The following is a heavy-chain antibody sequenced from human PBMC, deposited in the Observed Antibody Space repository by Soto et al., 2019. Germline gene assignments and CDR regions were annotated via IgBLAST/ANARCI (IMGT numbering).Heavy chain of an antibody. D-gene: IGHD1-7*01. Sequence: QVQLQESGPGLVKPSGTLSLTCAVSGGSFTSNNWWTWVRQPPGQGQEWIGEIYRTGSTNSNPSLKSRVTISLDKSENQFSLKVTSLTAADTAVYYCASRDPGTSVDYWGQGTLVTVSS. J-gene: IGHJ4*02. CDR3: ASRDPGTSVDY. CDR2: IYRTGST. V-gene: IGHV4-4*02. CDR1: GGSFTSNNW.